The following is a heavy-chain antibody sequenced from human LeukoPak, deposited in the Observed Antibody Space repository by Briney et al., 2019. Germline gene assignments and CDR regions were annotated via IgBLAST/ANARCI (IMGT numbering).Heavy chain of an antibody. CDR1: GFTFSSYW. CDR3: ARDPPYYDFWSGYYSSAFDI. J-gene: IGHJ3*02. V-gene: IGHV3-7*01. D-gene: IGHD3-3*01. Sequence: GGSLRLSCAASGFTFSSYWMSWVRQAPGKGLEWVANIKQDGSEKYYVDSVKGRFTISRDNAKNSLYLQMNSLRAEDTAVYYCARDPPYYDFWSGYYSSAFDIWGQGTMVTVSS. CDR2: IKQDGSEK.